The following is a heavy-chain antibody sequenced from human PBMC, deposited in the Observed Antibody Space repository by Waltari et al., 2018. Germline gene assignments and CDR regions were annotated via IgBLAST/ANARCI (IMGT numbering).Heavy chain of an antibody. CDR1: GASISGNYG. V-gene: IGHV4-4*02. Sequence: QVQLQESGQGLVQPSGTLSPTYAVSGASISGNYGWGWVRQSPEKGLEWIGQVHHSGKTHYNPSLQSRVTISVDKPKNQFSLNLNSVTAADTAIYYCAGDRAIGLFFDYWGRGTLVTVSS. J-gene: IGHJ4*02. D-gene: IGHD2-2*01. CDR2: VHHSGKT. CDR3: AGDRAIGLFFDY.